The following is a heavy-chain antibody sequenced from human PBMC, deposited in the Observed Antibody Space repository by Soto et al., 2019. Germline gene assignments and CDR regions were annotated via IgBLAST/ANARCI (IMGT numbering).Heavy chain of an antibody. Sequence: QVQLVQSGAEVKKPGSSVKVSCKASGGTFSSYAISWVRQAPGQGLEWMGGIIPIFGTANYAQKFQGRVTITADESTSTAYMELSSLRSEDTAVYYCARDGFCSSTSCHQTPFDPGGQGTLVTVSS. CDR1: GGTFSSYA. CDR3: ARDGFCSSTSCHQTPFDP. J-gene: IGHJ5*02. V-gene: IGHV1-69*01. CDR2: IIPIFGTA. D-gene: IGHD2-2*01.